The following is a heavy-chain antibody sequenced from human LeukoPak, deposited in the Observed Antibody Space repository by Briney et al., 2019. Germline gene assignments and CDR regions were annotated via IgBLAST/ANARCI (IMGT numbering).Heavy chain of an antibody. CDR2: ISATAA. V-gene: IGHV3-23*01. Sequence: PGGSLRLSCAASGFTFSSYAMSWVRQAPGKGLEWVSVISATAAYYADSVKGRFTISRDTSRNTPYLQMNSLRADDTAAYYCAKGQGSGSYPFDYWGQGTLVTVSS. CDR3: AKGQGSGSYPFDY. CDR1: GFTFSSYA. D-gene: IGHD3-16*02. J-gene: IGHJ4*02.